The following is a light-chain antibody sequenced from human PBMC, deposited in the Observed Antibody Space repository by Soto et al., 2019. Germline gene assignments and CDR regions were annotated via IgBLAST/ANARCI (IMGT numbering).Light chain of an antibody. V-gene: IGKV3-20*01. CDR3: QQYGSSGT. CDR2: GAS. CDR1: HSVSSSY. J-gene: IGKJ1*01. Sequence: EIVLTQSPGTLSLSPGERATLSCRASHSVSSSYLAWYQQKPGQAPRLLIYGASSRATGIPDRFSGSGSGTDFTLTISRLGPEDFAVYYCQQYGSSGTFGQGTKVDIK.